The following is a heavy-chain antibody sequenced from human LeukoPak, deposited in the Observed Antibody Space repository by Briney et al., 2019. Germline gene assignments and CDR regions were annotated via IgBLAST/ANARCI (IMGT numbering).Heavy chain of an antibody. D-gene: IGHD3-3*01. CDR1: GGSISSYY. CDR2: IYYSGST. Sequence: SETLSLTCTVSGGSISSYYWSWIRQPPGKGLEWIGYIYYSGSTNYNPSLKSRVTISVDTSKNQFSLKLSSVTAADTAVYYCARLRFDFWSGYYSPSDYWGQGTLVTVSS. V-gene: IGHV4-59*01. J-gene: IGHJ4*02. CDR3: ARLRFDFWSGYYSPSDY.